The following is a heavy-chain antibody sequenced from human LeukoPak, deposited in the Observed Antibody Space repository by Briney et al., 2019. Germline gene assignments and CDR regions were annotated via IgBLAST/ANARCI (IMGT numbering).Heavy chain of an antibody. D-gene: IGHD1-1*01. Sequence: QSSETLSLTCTVSGAYMSGYYWNWLRQSPGKGLEWIAFIYDTGSTNSNHSLRSRVTISVDPSKHQFSLNLKSVTAADSAFYKCAGNRNALGDVNWLDLWGQGTVVTVSS. CDR1: GAYMSGYY. J-gene: IGHJ5*02. V-gene: IGHV4-59*01. CDR3: AGNRNALGDVNWLDL. CDR2: IYDTGST.